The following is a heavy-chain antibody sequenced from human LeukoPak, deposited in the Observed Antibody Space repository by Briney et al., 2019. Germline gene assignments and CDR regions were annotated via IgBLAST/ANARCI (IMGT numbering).Heavy chain of an antibody. CDR1: SSGTYY. J-gene: IGHJ5*02. Sequence: SETLSLTCTSSGTYYWSWIRQPAGKGLEWIGRISTSGSTNYNPSLKSRVTISVDTSKNQFSLKLSSVTAADTAVYYCARDLGGGWFDPWGQGTLVTVSS. CDR3: ARDLGGGWFDP. V-gene: IGHV4-4*07. D-gene: IGHD3-10*01. CDR2: ISTSGST.